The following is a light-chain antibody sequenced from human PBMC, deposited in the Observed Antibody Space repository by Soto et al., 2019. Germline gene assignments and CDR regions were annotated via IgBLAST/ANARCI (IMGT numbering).Light chain of an antibody. J-gene: IGLJ2*01. CDR3: CSYAGSSTFAV. CDR1: SSDVGSYNL. V-gene: IGLV2-23*02. Sequence: QSALTQPASVSGSPGQSITISCTGTSSDVGSYNLVSWYQRHPGKAPKLMIYEVSKRPSGVSNRFSGSKSGNTASLTISGLQAEDEADYYCCSYAGSSTFAVFGGGTKLTVL. CDR2: EVS.